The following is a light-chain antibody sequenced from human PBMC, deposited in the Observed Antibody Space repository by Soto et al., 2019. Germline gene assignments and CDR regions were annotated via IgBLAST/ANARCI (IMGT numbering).Light chain of an antibody. J-gene: IGKJ2*01. CDR3: QQYGGSPFT. V-gene: IGKV3-20*01. Sequence: EIVLTQSPGTLSLSPRERATLSCRASQSIFNNYLAWYQQKPGQAPRLLVYGASFRATGIPDRFSGSGSGTEFTLTISRLEPVDFAVYYCQQYGGSPFTFGQGTRLEIK. CDR2: GAS. CDR1: QSIFNNY.